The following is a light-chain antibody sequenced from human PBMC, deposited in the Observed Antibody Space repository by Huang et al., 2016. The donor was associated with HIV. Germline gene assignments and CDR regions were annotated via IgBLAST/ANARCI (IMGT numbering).Light chain of an antibody. CDR2: DAS. CDR3: QQRSDWPRT. J-gene: IGKJ1*01. V-gene: IGKV3-11*01. CDR1: QSVGSY. Sequence: EIVLTQSLATLSLSLGETATLSCRASQSVGSYLAWYQQKPGQSPSLLIFDASSRATGIPARFSGSGSGTDFTLTISSLEPEDFAVYYCQQRSDWPRTFGQGTKVEIK.